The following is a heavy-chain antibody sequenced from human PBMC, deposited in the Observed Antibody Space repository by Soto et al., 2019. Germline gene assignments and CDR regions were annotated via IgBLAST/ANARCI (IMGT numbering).Heavy chain of an antibody. V-gene: IGHV3-23*01. J-gene: IGHJ4*02. D-gene: IGHD4-4*01. Sequence: EVQLLESGGGLVQPGGSLRLSCAASGFTFSSYAMSRVRQAPGKGLEWVSAISGSGGSTYYADSVKGRFTISRDTTKNTLYLQMNTLRAEDTAVYYCAILFVTTKGDPDYWGQGTLVTVSS. CDR2: ISGSGGST. CDR3: AILFVTTKGDPDY. CDR1: GFTFSSYA.